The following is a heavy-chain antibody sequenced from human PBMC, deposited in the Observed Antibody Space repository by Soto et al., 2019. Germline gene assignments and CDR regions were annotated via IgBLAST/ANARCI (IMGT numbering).Heavy chain of an antibody. D-gene: IGHD3-9*01. CDR1: GFTFSLSA. J-gene: IGHJ4*02. CDR3: AKGPDDDILTGWDY. Sequence: EVQLLESGGGFVQPGELLILFWVASGFTFSLSAMSWVRQGPGRGLEWVSYISGGGGRAEYTDSVKGRFAIARDNSKETVHMQMNSLRAEDTGVYYCAKGPDDDILTGWDYWGQGALVTVSS. V-gene: IGHV3-23*01. CDR2: ISGGGGRA.